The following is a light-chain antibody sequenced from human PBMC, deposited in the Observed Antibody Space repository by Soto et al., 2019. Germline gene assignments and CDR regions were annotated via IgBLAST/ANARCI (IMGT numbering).Light chain of an antibody. CDR3: QHGYSTPLT. J-gene: IGKJ4*01. CDR2: AAS. V-gene: IGKV1-39*01. CDR1: QSISSY. Sequence: DIQMTQSPSSLSASVGDRVTITCRASQSISSYLNWCQQKPGKAPKLLIYAASSLQSGVPSRFSGSGSGTDFTLSISSLQPEDFATYYCQHGYSTPLTFGGGTKVDI.